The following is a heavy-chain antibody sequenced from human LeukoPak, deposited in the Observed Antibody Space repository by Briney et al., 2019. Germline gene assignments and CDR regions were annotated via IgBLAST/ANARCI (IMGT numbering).Heavy chain of an antibody. CDR2: IYYDGNT. CDR3: ARRSHCTGGSCYPV. V-gene: IGHV4-39*01. Sequence: SDTLSLTCTVSGDSTTSCNHHWVWIPQPPGKGLEWIGSIYYDGNTYYNPSLKSRVTISQDTSKNQFSLKVSSVTAADTAVYHCARRSHCTGGSCYPVWGQGTTVTVSS. CDR1: GDSTTSCNHH. D-gene: IGHD2-15*01. J-gene: IGHJ6*02.